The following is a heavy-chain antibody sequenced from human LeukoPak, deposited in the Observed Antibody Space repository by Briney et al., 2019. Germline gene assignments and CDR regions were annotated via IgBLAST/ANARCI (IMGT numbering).Heavy chain of an antibody. CDR3: ARGPDGCGSSCSLDY. J-gene: IGHJ4*02. V-gene: IGHV4-59*01. CDR1: GGSISSYY. Sequence: SETLSLTCTVSGGSISSYYWSWLRQPPGKGLEWIGYIYYSGSTNYNPSLTSRVTISVDTSKNQFSLKLSSVTAADTAVYYCARGPDGCGSSCSLDYWGQGTLVTVSS. CDR2: IYYSGST. D-gene: IGHD6-13*01.